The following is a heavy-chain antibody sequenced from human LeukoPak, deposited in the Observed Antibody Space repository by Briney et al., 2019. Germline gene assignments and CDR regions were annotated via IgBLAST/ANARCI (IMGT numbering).Heavy chain of an antibody. CDR3: ARDPGGGYFDY. Sequence: PGRSLRLSCAASGFTFSSYGMHWVRRAPGKGLEWVAVIWYDGSNKYYADSVKGRFTISRDNSKNTLYLQMNSLRAEDTAVYYCARDPGGGYFDYWGQGTLVTVSS. CDR1: GFTFSSYG. J-gene: IGHJ4*02. CDR2: IWYDGSNK. V-gene: IGHV3-33*01. D-gene: IGHD3-16*01.